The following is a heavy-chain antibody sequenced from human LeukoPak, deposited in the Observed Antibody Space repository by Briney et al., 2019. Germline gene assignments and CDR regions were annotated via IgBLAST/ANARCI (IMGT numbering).Heavy chain of an antibody. V-gene: IGHV1-2*02. CDR3: ARSVDYYYMDV. Sequence: ASVKVSCKASGYTFTGCYIHWVRQAPGQGLEWMGRINPNSGGTNYAQKFQGRVTMTRDTSISTAYMELSRLRSDDTAVYYCARSVDYYYMDVWGKGTTVTVSS. CDR1: GYTFTGCY. J-gene: IGHJ6*03. CDR2: INPNSGGT. D-gene: IGHD4-23*01.